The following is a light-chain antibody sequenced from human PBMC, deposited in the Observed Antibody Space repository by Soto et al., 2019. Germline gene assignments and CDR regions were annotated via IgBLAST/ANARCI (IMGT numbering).Light chain of an antibody. V-gene: IGKV3D-15*01. Sequence: EIVLTQSPGTLSLSPGERATLSCRASQSVSSYYLAWYQQKPGQAPRLLIYGASSRATGIPARFSGSGSGTEFTLTINSLQSEDFAVYYCQQYNNWPPTWTFGQGTKVDIK. J-gene: IGKJ1*01. CDR3: QQYNNWPPTWT. CDR1: QSVSSY. CDR2: GAS.